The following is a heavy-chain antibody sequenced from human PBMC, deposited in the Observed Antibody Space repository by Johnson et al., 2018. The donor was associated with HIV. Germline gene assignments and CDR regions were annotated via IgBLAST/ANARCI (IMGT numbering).Heavy chain of an antibody. J-gene: IGHJ3*02. CDR3: AREEGGYYDSSGYCSVGAFDI. V-gene: IGHV3-66*01. CDR1: GFTVSSNY. Sequence: VQLVESEGGLVQPGGSLRLSCAASGFTVSSNYMSWVRQAPGKGLDWVSVIYSGGSTYYADSLKDRFTISRDNSKNTLYLQMNSLRAEDTAVYYCAREEGGYYDSSGYCSVGAFDIWGQGTMVTVSS. D-gene: IGHD3-22*01. CDR2: IYSGGST.